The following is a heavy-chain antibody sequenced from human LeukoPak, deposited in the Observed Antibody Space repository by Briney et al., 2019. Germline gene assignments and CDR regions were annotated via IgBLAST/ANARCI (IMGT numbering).Heavy chain of an antibody. D-gene: IGHD6-13*01. CDR1: GGSISSNY. V-gene: IGHV4-59*01. CDR3: VRGTQYSSSWYYFDY. J-gene: IGHJ4*02. CDR2: IYHSGST. Sequence: PSETLSLTCTVSGGSISSNYWTWIRQPPGKGLEWIGYIYHSGSTYYNPSLTSRVTISVDTSKNQFSLKLSSVTAADTAVYYCVRGTQYSSSWYYFDYWGQGILVTVSS.